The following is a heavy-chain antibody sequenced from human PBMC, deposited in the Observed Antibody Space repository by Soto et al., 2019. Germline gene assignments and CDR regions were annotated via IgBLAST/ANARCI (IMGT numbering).Heavy chain of an antibody. J-gene: IGHJ3*02. Sequence: QVQLVQSGAEVKKPGASVKVSCKASGYTFTSYYMHWVRQAPGQGLEWMGIINPSGGSTSYAQKLQGRVTMTRDTSTSTVYMERSSLRSEDTAVYYCARDSGPTPEIGAFDTWGQGTMVTVSS. CDR2: INPSGGST. V-gene: IGHV1-46*01. CDR3: ARDSGPTPEIGAFDT. CDR1: GYTFTSYY.